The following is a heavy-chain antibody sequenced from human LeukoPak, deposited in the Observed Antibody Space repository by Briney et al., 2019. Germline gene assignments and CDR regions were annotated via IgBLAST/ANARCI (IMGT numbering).Heavy chain of an antibody. Sequence: GGSLRLSCAASGFTFSDYYMAWMRQAPGKGLEWASYIGDSGSTIFYADSVKGRFTISTGDAKNSLYLQMNSLRAEDTAVYYCARDRFYGSGSYYKVPLDYWGQGTLVTVSS. CDR3: ARDRFYGSGSYYKVPLDY. CDR2: IGDSGSTI. CDR1: GFTFSDYY. D-gene: IGHD3-10*01. V-gene: IGHV3-11*04. J-gene: IGHJ4*02.